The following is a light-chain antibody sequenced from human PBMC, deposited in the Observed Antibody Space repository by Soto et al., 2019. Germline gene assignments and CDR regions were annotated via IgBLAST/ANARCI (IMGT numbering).Light chain of an antibody. V-gene: IGLV1-44*01. CDR2: SNN. J-gene: IGLJ2*01. Sequence: QSALTQPPSASGTPGQRVTISCSGSSSNIGSNTVNWYQQLPGTAPKLLIYSNNQRPSGVPDRFSGSKSGTSASLAISGLQSEDEADYYCAAWDDSLNDAVFGGGTQLTVL. CDR3: AAWDDSLNDAV. CDR1: SSNIGSNT.